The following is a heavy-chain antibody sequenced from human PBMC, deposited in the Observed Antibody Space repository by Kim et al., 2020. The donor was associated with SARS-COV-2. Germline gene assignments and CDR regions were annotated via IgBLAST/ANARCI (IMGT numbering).Heavy chain of an antibody. CDR1: GGTFSSYA. CDR2: IIPIFGTA. CDR3: AREGRRSHDAFDI. Sequence: SVKVSCKASGGTFSSYAISWVRQAPGQGLEWMGGIIPIFGTANYAQKFQGRVTITADESTSTAYMELSSLRSEDTAVYYCAREGRRSHDAFDIWGQGTMVTVSS. D-gene: IGHD3-16*01. V-gene: IGHV1-69*13. J-gene: IGHJ3*02.